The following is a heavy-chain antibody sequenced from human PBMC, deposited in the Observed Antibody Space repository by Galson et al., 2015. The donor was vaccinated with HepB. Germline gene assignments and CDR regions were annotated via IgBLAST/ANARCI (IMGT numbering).Heavy chain of an antibody. D-gene: IGHD3-22*01. V-gene: IGHV3-74*01. J-gene: IGHJ3*02. Sequence: SLRLSCAASGFTFSSYWMHWVRQAPGKGLVWVSRINSDGSSTSYADSVKGRFTISRDNAKNTLYLQMNSLRAEDTAVYYCARSWGFDSSGYETPGGWTNDAFDIWGQGTMVTVSS. CDR3: ARSWGFDSSGYETPGGWTNDAFDI. CDR1: GFTFSSYW. CDR2: INSDGSST.